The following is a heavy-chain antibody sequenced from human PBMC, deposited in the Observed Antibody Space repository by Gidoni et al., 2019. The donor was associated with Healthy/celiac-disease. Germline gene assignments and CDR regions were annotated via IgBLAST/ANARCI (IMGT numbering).Heavy chain of an antibody. J-gene: IGHJ5*02. CDR1: GFTFSSSW. CDR3: ARDKYCSGGSCYVGWFDP. CDR2: IKQDGSEK. D-gene: IGHD2-15*01. Sequence: EVQLVESGGGLVQPGGSLRLSCAASGFTFSSSWMSWVRQAPGKGLEWVANIKQDGSEKYYVDSVKGRFTISRDNAKNSLYLQMNSLRAEDTAVYYCARDKYCSGGSCYVGWFDPWGQGTLVTVSS. V-gene: IGHV3-7*03.